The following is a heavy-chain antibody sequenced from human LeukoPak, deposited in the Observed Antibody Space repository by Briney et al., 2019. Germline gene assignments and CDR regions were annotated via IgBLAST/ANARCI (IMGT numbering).Heavy chain of an antibody. CDR1: GYPFITYG. D-gene: IGHD4-23*01. CDR2: ISVYSGYS. Sequence: GASVKVSCKASGYPFITYGITWIRQAPGQGLEWMGWISVYSGYSTYAQNLQGRVTMTTDTSTTTAYVELRSLRSDDTAVYYCARNGTYGGDFYYFYMDVWGEGTTVTVSS. J-gene: IGHJ6*03. CDR3: ARNGTYGGDFYYFYMDV. V-gene: IGHV1-18*01.